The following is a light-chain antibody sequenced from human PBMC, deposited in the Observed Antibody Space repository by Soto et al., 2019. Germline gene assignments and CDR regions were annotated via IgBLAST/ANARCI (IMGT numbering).Light chain of an antibody. J-gene: IGKJ5*01. CDR3: QQRNYWQVT. V-gene: IGKV3D-11*02. CDR1: QSVSNNY. CDR2: GAS. Sequence: EIVLTQSPGTLXXXXGXXXXXSCSASQSVSNNYLAWYQQKPGQAPRLLIYGASNRATGIPARFSGSGSGTDFTLTISSLEPEDFAIYYCQQRNYWQVTFGQGTRLEI.